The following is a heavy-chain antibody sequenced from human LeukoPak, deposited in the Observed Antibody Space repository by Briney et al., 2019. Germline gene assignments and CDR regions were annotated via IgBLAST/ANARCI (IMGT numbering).Heavy chain of an antibody. V-gene: IGHV1-2*02. J-gene: IGHJ4*02. CDR2: INPNTGAT. CDR1: GYTLTGYY. D-gene: IGHD6-19*01. CDR3: ARDRVGSGWPRPYYFEV. Sequence: ASVKVPCKASGYTLTGYYLHWVRQAPGQGLEWMGWINPNTGATHSAQKFQGRITMTRDSSISTAYMDLSRLRSDDTAVYYCARDRVGSGWPRPYYFEVWGQGTLVTVSS.